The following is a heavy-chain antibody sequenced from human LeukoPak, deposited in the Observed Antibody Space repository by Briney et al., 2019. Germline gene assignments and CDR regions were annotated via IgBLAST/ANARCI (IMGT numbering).Heavy chain of an antibody. CDR1: GFTFSNAW. CDR2: ISLSGYST. D-gene: IGHD3-22*01. V-gene: IGHV3-23*01. CDR3: ARSNRYYYDNHGRDAFDI. J-gene: IGHJ3*02. Sequence: GGSLRLSCAASGFTFSNAWMNWVRQAPGKGLEWVSGISLSGYSTYYADSVKGRVTISRDNSKNSLYLQMNSLRAEDTAVYYCARSNRYYYDNHGRDAFDIWGQGTVVTVSS.